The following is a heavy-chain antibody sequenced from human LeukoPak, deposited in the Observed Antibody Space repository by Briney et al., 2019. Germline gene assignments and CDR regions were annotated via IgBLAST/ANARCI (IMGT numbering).Heavy chain of an antibody. CDR2: IYYGGST. CDR1: GGSISRGDYY. CDR3: ASSIVGATTAITLFDY. V-gene: IGHV4-30-4*08. J-gene: IGHJ4*02. Sequence: SQTLSLTCTVSGGSISRGDYYWGWIRQPPGKGREWIGYIYYGGSTYYNPSLKSRVTISVDTSKNQFSLKLSSVTAADTAVYYCASSIVGATTAITLFDYWGQGTLVTVSS. D-gene: IGHD1-26*01.